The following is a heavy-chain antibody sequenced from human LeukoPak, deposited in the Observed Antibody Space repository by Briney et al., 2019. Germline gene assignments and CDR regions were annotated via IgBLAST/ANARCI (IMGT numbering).Heavy chain of an antibody. J-gene: IGHJ4*02. Sequence: GGSLRLSCAASGFTFSSYSMNWVHQAPGKGLEWLSYITSSSSTIFYADSAKGRFTISRDNAKNSLYLQMNSLRAEDTAMYYCARDRPESGYDYDYWGQGTLVTVSS. D-gene: IGHD5-12*01. CDR3: ARDRPESGYDYDY. CDR1: GFTFSSYS. CDR2: ITSSSSTI. V-gene: IGHV3-48*04.